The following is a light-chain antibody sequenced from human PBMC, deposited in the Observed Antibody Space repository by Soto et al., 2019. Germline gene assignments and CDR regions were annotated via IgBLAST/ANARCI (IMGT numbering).Light chain of an antibody. CDR2: GAS. J-gene: IGKJ1*01. Sequence: EIVMTQSPATLSVSPGERVTLSCRASQSVSSDLAWYHQKPGQAPRLLIYGASTRATGIPARFSGSGSGTEFTLTINSLQSEDFAVYYCQQYNNWPRTFGQGTKVE. CDR3: QQYNNWPRT. CDR1: QSVSSD. V-gene: IGKV3-15*01.